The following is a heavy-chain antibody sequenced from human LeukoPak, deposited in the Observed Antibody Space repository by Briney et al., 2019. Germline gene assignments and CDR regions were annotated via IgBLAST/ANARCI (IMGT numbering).Heavy chain of an antibody. J-gene: IGHJ4*02. CDR2: INTRGST. CDR1: GGANRSHY. V-gene: IGHV4-4*07. D-gene: IGHD4-17*01. Sequence: PSETLSLTCTVSGGANRSHYWSWIRQPAGKGQEWIGRINTRGSTNYNPALKSRVTMSVDTSKNQFSLKQRSVTAADTAVYYCAREGGDYASWVYWGQGTLVTVSS. CDR3: AREGGDYASWVY.